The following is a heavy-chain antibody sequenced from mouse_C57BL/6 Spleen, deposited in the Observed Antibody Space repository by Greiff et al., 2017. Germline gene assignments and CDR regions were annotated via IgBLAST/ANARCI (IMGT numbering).Heavy chain of an antibody. V-gene: IGHV1-69*01. CDR1: GYTFTSYW. CDR2: IDPSDSYT. CDR3: ARSDYYGSSCAWYFDV. Sequence: VQLQQPGAELVMPGASVKLSCKASGYTFTSYWMHWVKQRPGQGLEWIGEIDPSDSYTNYNQKFKGKSTLTVDKSSSTAYMQLSSLTSEDSAVYYWARSDYYGSSCAWYFDVWGTGTTVTVPS. D-gene: IGHD1-1*01. J-gene: IGHJ1*03.